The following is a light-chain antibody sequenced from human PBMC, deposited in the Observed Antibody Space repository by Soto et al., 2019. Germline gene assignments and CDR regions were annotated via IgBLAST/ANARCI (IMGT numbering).Light chain of an antibody. CDR3: QQYGSSGT. CDR1: QSVSSSY. CDR2: GAS. J-gene: IGKJ5*01. V-gene: IGKV3-20*01. Sequence: EIVLTQSPGTLSLSPGERATLSCRDSQSVSSSYLAWYQQKPGQAPRLLIYGASSRATGIPDRFSGSGSGTDFTLTISRLEPEDFAVYYCQQYGSSGTFGQGTRLEIK.